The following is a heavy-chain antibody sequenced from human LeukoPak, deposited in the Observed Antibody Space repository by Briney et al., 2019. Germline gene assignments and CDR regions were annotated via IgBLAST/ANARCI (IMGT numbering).Heavy chain of an antibody. V-gene: IGHV4-34*01. CDR1: GGSCDDYY. D-gene: IGHD5-24*01. CDR3: ARGRDRSKAGDL. CDR2: IHPHGIF. Sequence: SETLSLTCDVSGGSCDDYYCSWIRQPPGKGLEWIGEIHPHGIFYYNSSLMSRVTISIDTSKSQFSLRLTSVTAADTAFYYCARGRDRSKAGDLWGQGSLVTVSS. J-gene: IGHJ5*02.